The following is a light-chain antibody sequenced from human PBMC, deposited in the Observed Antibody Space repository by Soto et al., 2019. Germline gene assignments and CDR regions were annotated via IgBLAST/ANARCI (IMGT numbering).Light chain of an antibody. CDR2: GAS. J-gene: IGKJ3*01. V-gene: IGKV1-12*02. Sequence: DIQMTQSPSSVSASVGDRLTITCRASRDISNSLAWYQQTPGKAPKLLLRGASSLHRGVPSRFSGGGAGTEFTLTISSLQPEDFATYYCQESYSTPSVTFGPGTKVDIK. CDR3: QESYSTPSVT. CDR1: RDISNS.